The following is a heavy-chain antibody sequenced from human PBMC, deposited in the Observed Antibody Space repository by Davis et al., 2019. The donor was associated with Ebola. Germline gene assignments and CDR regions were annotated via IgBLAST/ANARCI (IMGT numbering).Heavy chain of an antibody. CDR3: ASPAGAPGIFDY. Sequence: PGGSLRLSCTVSGGSISSYYWSWIRQPPGKGLEWIGYIYYSGSTNYNPSLKSRVTISVDTSKNQFSLKLSSVTAADTAVYYCASPAGAPGIFDYWGQGTLVTVSS. D-gene: IGHD6-13*01. CDR2: IYYSGST. J-gene: IGHJ4*02. CDR1: GGSISSYY. V-gene: IGHV4-59*08.